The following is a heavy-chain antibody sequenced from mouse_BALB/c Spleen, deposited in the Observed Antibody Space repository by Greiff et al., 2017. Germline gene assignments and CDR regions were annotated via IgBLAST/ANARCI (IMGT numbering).Heavy chain of an antibody. Sequence: EVQGVESGGDLVKPGGSLKLSCAASGFTFSSYGMSWVRQTPDKRLEWVATISSGGSYTYYPDSVKGRFTISRDNAKNTLYLQMSSLKSEDTAMYYCARQGYRYDLDYYAMDYWGQGTSVTVSS. J-gene: IGHJ4*01. CDR1: GFTFSSYG. D-gene: IGHD2-14*01. V-gene: IGHV5-6*01. CDR3: ARQGYRYDLDYYAMDY. CDR2: ISSGGSYT.